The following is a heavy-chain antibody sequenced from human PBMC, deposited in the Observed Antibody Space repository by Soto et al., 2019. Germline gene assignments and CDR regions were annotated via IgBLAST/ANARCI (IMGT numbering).Heavy chain of an antibody. D-gene: IGHD2-15*01. CDR1: GFTFSSYG. Sequence: HPGGSLRLSCAASGFTFSSYGMHWVRQAPGKGLEWVAVIWYDGSNKYYADSVKGRFTTSRDNSKNTLYLQMNSLRAEDTAVYYCARDIGSGGSNWFDPWGQGTLVTVSS. CDR2: IWYDGSNK. CDR3: ARDIGSGGSNWFDP. J-gene: IGHJ5*02. V-gene: IGHV3-33*01.